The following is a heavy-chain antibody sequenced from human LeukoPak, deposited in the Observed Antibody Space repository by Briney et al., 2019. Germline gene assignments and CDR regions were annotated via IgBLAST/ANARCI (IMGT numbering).Heavy chain of an antibody. J-gene: IGHJ4*02. CDR1: GDSVSSNNAA. D-gene: IGHD7-27*01. CDR3: AKGWGFDC. Sequence: SQTLSLTFAISGDSVSSNNAAWNWIRQSPSRGLEWLGRTYFRSKWYNDYAVSVKSRISINADTSKNQFSLRLNSVTPEDTAVYYCAKGWGFDCWGQGTLVTVSS. V-gene: IGHV6-1*01. CDR2: TYFRSKWYN.